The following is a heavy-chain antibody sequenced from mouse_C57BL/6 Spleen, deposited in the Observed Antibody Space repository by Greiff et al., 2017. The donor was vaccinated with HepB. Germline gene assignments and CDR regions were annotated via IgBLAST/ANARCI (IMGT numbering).Heavy chain of an antibody. CDR3: ARASDYYGSSYDFDY. Sequence: EVHLVESGGGLVKPGGSLKLSCAASGFTFSSYAMSWVRQTPEKRLEWVATISDGGSYTYYPDNVKGRFTISRDNAKNNLYLQMSHLKSEDTAMYYCARASDYYGSSYDFDYWGQGTTLTVSS. CDR1: GFTFSSYA. J-gene: IGHJ2*01. D-gene: IGHD1-1*01. CDR2: ISDGGSYT. V-gene: IGHV5-4*01.